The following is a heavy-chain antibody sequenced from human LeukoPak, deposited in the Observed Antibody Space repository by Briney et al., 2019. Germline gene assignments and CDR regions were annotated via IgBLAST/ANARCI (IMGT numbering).Heavy chain of an antibody. CDR1: GFTFSSYA. Sequence: GGSLRLSCAASGFTFSSYAMHWVRQAPGKGLEWVSSISSSSTIYYADPVKGRFTISRDNAKNSLYLQMNSLRAEDTAVYYCAKDLVALVVVTPDYWGQGTLVTVSS. CDR3: AKDLVALVVVTPDY. D-gene: IGHD2-21*02. V-gene: IGHV3-69-1*01. CDR2: ISSSSTI. J-gene: IGHJ4*02.